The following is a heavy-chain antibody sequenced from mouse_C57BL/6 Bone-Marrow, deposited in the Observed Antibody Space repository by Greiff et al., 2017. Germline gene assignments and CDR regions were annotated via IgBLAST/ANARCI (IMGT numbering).Heavy chain of an antibody. V-gene: IGHV5-4*03. D-gene: IGHD2-1*01. CDR3: ARVSTMVRYFDV. CDR1: GFTFSSYA. CDR2: ISDGGSYT. J-gene: IGHJ1*03. Sequence: EVKLVESGGGLVKPGGSLKLSCAASGFTFSSYAMSWVRQTPEKRLEWVATISDGGSYTYYPDNVKGRFTISRDNAKNNLYLQMSHLKSEDTAMYYCARVSTMVRYFDVWGTGTTVTVAS.